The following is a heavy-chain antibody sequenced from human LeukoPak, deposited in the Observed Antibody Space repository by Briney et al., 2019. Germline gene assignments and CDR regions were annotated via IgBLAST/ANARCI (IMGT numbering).Heavy chain of an antibody. V-gene: IGHV4-39*01. CDR1: GGSISSSSYY. D-gene: IGHD2-2*01. CDR3: ARPLLYCSSTSCPRWFDP. J-gene: IGHJ5*02. CDR2: IYYSGST. Sequence: SETLSLTCTVSGGSISSSSYYWGWIRQPPGKGLEWIGSIYYSGSTYYNPSLKSRVTISVDTSKNQFSLKLSSVTAADTAVYYCARPLLYCSSTSCPRWFDPWGQGTLVTVSS.